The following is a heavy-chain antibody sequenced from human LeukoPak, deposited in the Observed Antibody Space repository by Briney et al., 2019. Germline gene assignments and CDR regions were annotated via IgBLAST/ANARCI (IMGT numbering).Heavy chain of an antibody. J-gene: IGHJ4*02. Sequence: GGSLRLSCAASGFTFSSHGMHWVRQAPGKGLEWVSYISSSSSTIYYADSVKGRFTISRDNAKNSLYLQMNSLRAEDTAVYYCARDKMTTVTNFDYWGQGTLVTVSS. V-gene: IGHV3-48*01. CDR2: ISSSSSTI. D-gene: IGHD4-11*01. CDR1: GFTFSSHG. CDR3: ARDKMTTVTNFDY.